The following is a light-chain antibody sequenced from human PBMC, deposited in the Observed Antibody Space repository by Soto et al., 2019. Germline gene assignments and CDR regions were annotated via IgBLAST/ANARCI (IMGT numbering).Light chain of an antibody. CDR3: QQYDSPPFT. CDR2: DAS. Sequence: IHMTQSPSSLSASLGDRVTITCQASHYLGNSLSWSQQKPGKAPKLLISDASNLETGVPSRFSASASGTDFTFTISSLQPEDIATYYCQQYDSPPFTFGRGTKVDIK. J-gene: IGKJ4*01. V-gene: IGKV1-33*01. CDR1: HYLGNS.